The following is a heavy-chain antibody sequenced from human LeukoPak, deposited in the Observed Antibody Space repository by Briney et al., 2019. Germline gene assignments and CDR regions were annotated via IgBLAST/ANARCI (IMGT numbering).Heavy chain of an antibody. CDR2: INPNSGGT. V-gene: IGHV1-2*02. J-gene: IGHJ5*02. Sequence: GASVKVSCKASGYTFTGYYMHWVRQAPGQGLEWVGWINPNSGGTNYAQKFQGRVTMTRDTSISTAYMELSRLRSDDTAVYYCARDLDYRTKHSNWFDPWGQGTLVTVSS. CDR3: ARDLDYRTKHSNWFDP. CDR1: GYTFTGYY. D-gene: IGHD4-11*01.